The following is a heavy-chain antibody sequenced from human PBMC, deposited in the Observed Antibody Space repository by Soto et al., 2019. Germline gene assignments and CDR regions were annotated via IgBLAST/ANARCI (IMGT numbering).Heavy chain of an antibody. CDR1: GYSFTSYW. J-gene: IGHJ6*02. CDR3: ARPITIFGVVDYGMDV. D-gene: IGHD3-3*01. CDR2: IYPGDSDT. V-gene: IGHV5-51*01. Sequence: ESLKISCKGSGYSFTSYWIGWVRQMPGKGLEWMGIIYPGDSDTRYSPSFQGQVTISADKSISTAYLQWSSLKASDTAMYYCARPITIFGVVDYGMDVWGQGTTVTVS.